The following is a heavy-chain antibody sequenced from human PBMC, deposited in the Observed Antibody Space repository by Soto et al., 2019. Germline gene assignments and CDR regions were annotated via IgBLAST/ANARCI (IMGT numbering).Heavy chain of an antibody. Sequence: SQTLSLTCAISGDSGSSTSAAWNWIRQSPSRGLEWLGRTYYRSKWYNDCAVSMRGRITINPDTSKNQFSLQLKSVTPEDTAVYFCARYLPDNWNDAGGCPFDIWGQGTKVTVSS. CDR1: GDSGSSTSAA. D-gene: IGHD1-20*01. J-gene: IGHJ3*02. CDR3: ARYLPDNWNDAGGCPFDI. V-gene: IGHV6-1*01. CDR2: TYYRSKWYN.